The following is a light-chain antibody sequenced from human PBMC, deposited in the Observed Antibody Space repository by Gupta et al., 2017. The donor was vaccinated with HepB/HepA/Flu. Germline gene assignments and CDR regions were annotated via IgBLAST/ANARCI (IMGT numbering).Light chain of an antibody. V-gene: IGLV2-14*01. J-gene: IGLJ2*01. CDR3: SSYTSTSTVV. Sequence: QSALTQPASVSGSPGQSITISCTGTSSDVVSYDFVSWYQQHPGKAPKLMIYDVSNRPSGVSNRFSGSKSGNTASLTISGLQSEDEANYYCSSYTSTSTVVFGGGTKLTVL. CDR1: SSDVVSYDF. CDR2: DVS.